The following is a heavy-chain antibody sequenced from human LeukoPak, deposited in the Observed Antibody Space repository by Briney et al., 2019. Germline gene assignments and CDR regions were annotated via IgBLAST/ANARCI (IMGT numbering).Heavy chain of an antibody. CDR1: GGTFSSYA. CDR2: ISPILSTA. J-gene: IGHJ6*03. D-gene: IGHD6-6*01. CDR3: ASVRSFYYYYMDV. V-gene: IGHV1-69*05. Sequence: SVKVSCKASGGTFSSYAISWVRQAPGQGLEWMGGISPILSTANYAQKFQGRVTITRDKSTSTAYMELSSLTSGDTAVYYCASVRSFYYYYMDVWGKGTTVIVSS.